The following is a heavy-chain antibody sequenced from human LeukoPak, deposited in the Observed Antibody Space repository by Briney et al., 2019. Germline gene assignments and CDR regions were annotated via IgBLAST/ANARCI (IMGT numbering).Heavy chain of an antibody. CDR1: GFTFSSYW. V-gene: IGHV3-74*01. CDR3: ARARYSSSWD. J-gene: IGHJ4*02. D-gene: IGHD6-13*01. Sequence: GGSLRLSCAASGFTFSSYWMHWVRQAPGKGLVWVSRINSDGSSTSYAASVKGRFTISTNNATNTLYLQMNSLRAEDTAVYYCARARYSSSWDWGQGTLVTVSS. CDR2: INSDGSST.